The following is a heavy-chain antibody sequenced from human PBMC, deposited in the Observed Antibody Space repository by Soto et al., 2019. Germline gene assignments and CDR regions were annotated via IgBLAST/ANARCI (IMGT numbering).Heavy chain of an antibody. CDR1: GGSVSSGSYY. CDR2: IYYSGST. Sequence: SETLSLTCTVSGGSVSSGSYYWSWIRQPPGKGLEWIGYIYYSGSTNYNPSLKSRVTISVDTSKNQFSLKLSSVTAADTAVYYCARDVSRGDYDYWGQGTLVTVSS. D-gene: IGHD4-17*01. CDR3: ARDVSRGDYDY. J-gene: IGHJ4*02. V-gene: IGHV4-61*01.